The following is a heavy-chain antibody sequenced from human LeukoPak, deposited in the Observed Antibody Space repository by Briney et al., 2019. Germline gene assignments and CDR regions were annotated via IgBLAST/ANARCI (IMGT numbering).Heavy chain of an antibody. D-gene: IGHD6-13*01. Sequence: SETLPLTCTVSGGSISSYYWSWIRQPPGKGLEWIGYIHYSGSTYYNPSLKSRVTISVDTSKNQFSLKLSSVTAADTAVYYCARDLYFLSSSGEFGYWGQGTLVTVSS. J-gene: IGHJ4*02. V-gene: IGHV4-59*12. CDR2: IHYSGST. CDR3: ARDLYFLSSSGEFGY. CDR1: GGSISSYY.